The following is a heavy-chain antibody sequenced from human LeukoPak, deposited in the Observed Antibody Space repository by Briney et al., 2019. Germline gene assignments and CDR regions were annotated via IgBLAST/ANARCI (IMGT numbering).Heavy chain of an antibody. Sequence: GGSLRLSCRGYGFTFGDYGIIWVRQAPGKGLEWVGFIRSKVYGASTEYAASVEDRFTISRDDFKSIAYLQMNSLKAEDTAIYYCNNSQTDILAGYPGYPDLWGQGILV. CDR3: NNSQTDILAGYPGYPDL. CDR1: GFTFGDYG. V-gene: IGHV3-49*04. J-gene: IGHJ5*02. D-gene: IGHD3-9*01. CDR2: IRSKVYGAST.